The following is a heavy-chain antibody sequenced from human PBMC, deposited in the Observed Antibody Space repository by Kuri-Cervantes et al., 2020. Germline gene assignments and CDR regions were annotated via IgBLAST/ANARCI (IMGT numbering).Heavy chain of an antibody. V-gene: IGHV4-34*01. D-gene: IGHD6-19*01. CDR2: INHSGST. CDR1: GGSFSGYF. CDR3: ARSFLRIAVAGTDEYYFDY. Sequence: GSLRLSCAVYGGSFSGYFWSWIRQPPGKGLDWIGEINHSGSTNYNPSLKSRVTISVDTSENQFSLKLSSVTAADTAVYYCARSFLRIAVAGTDEYYFDYWGQGTLVTVSS. J-gene: IGHJ4*02.